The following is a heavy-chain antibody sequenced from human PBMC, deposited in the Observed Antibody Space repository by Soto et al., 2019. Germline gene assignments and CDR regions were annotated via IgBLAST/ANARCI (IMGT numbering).Heavy chain of an antibody. CDR3: ARAAAAPANYYSSLDV. V-gene: IGHV1-69*01. CDR2: IAPMFGRP. D-gene: IGHD6-13*01. J-gene: IGHJ6*02. CDR1: GDTFSNYA. Sequence: QVQLVQSGAEVKKPGSSVKVSCKASGDTFSNYAISWVRQAPGQGLEWMGGIAPMFGRPHYGQKFHGRVTITADHSTSTAYMELSSLRSDDTAVYYCARAAAAPANYYSSLDVWGQGSTVTVSS.